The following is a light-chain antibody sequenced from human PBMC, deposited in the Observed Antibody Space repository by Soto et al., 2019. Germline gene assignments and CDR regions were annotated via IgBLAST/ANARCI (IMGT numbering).Light chain of an antibody. CDR2: AAA. CDR3: QQSYNTPIT. J-gene: IGKJ5*01. Sequence: DIQMTQSPSSLSASVGDRVTITARASQSISSYLNWYQQKPGKAPKSLIYAAANLQSGVPSRFSGSGSATDFTLTICSLQPEDFATYYCQQSYNTPITFGQGTRLET. CDR1: QSISSY. V-gene: IGKV1-39*01.